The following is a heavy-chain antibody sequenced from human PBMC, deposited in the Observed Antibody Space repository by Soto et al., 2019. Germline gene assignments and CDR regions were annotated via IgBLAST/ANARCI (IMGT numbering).Heavy chain of an antibody. CDR1: GFTFGDYA. Sequence: EVQLVESGGGLVQPGRSLRLSCTTSGFTFGDYAMSWFRQAPGKGLEWIGFIRSKAYGGRTEYAASVKGRFTISSDDSKSIAYLQMNSLQTEDTAVYYCTRTSAPYDYIWGSYRYFPDYWGQGTLVTVSS. D-gene: IGHD3-16*02. J-gene: IGHJ4*02. CDR2: IRSKAYGGRT. V-gene: IGHV3-49*03. CDR3: TRTSAPYDYIWGSYRYFPDY.